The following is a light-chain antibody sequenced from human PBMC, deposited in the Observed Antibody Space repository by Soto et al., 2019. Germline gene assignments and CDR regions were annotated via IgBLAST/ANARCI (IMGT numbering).Light chain of an antibody. CDR3: QQYNNRPPWT. J-gene: IGKJ1*01. Sequence: EIVMTQSPATLSVSPGERVTLSCRASQSVTTNLAWYQQRPGQAPRLLIYGASTRASGIAARFSGSGSGTEFTLTIDSLQSEDFAVYYCQQYNNRPPWTFGQGTKVEIK. CDR2: GAS. CDR1: QSVTTN. V-gene: IGKV3-15*01.